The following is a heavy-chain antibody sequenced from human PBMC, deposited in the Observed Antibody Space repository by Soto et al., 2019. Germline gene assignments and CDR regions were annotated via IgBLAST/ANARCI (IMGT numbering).Heavy chain of an antibody. V-gene: IGHV3-7*01. CDR2: IKQDGSEK. J-gene: IGHJ5*02. CDR1: GFTFSSYW. Sequence: PGGSLRVSCAASGFTFSSYWMSWVRQAPGKGLEWVANIKQDGSEKYYVDSVKGRFTISRDNAKNSLYLQMNSLRAEDTAVYYCARSIAARLNWFDPWGQRTLVTVSS. CDR3: ARSIAARLNWFDP. D-gene: IGHD6-6*01.